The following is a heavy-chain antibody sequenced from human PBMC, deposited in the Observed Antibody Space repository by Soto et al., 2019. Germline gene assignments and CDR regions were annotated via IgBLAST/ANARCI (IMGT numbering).Heavy chain of an antibody. Sequence: PSETLSLTCTVSGGSISSGDYYWSWIRQPPGKGLEWIGYIYYSGSTYYNPSLKSRVTISVDTSKNQFSLKLSSVTAADTAVYYCARWWFEEFFDYWGQGTLVTVSS. CDR1: GGSISSGDYY. J-gene: IGHJ4*02. CDR3: ARWWFEEFFDY. CDR2: IYYSGST. D-gene: IGHD3-10*01. V-gene: IGHV4-30-4*01.